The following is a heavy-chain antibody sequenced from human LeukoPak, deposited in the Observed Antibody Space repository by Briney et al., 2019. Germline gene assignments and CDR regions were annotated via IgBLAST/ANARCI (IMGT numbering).Heavy chain of an antibody. Sequence: GASVKVSCKASGYTFTRHYIQWVRQAPGQGLEWMGIINPSGGSTSYAQKLQGRVTMTTDTSTSTAYMELRSLRSDDTAVYYCARNFYDSSGYYSAFDIWGQGTMVTVSS. CDR1: GYTFTRHY. J-gene: IGHJ3*02. D-gene: IGHD3-22*01. CDR3: ARNFYDSSGYYSAFDI. V-gene: IGHV1-46*01. CDR2: INPSGGST.